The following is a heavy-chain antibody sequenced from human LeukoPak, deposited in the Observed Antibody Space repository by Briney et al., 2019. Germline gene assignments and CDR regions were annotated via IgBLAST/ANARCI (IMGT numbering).Heavy chain of an antibody. V-gene: IGHV4-39*07. CDR1: GGSISSSSYY. CDR2: IYYSGST. J-gene: IGHJ3*02. D-gene: IGHD3-3*01. CDR3: ARDTKNYDFWSGYYRRDAFDI. Sequence: PSETLSLTCTVSGGSISSSSYYWGWIRQPPGKGLEWIGSIYYSGSTYYNPSHKSRVTISVDTSKNQFSLKLSSVTAADTAVYYCARDTKNYDFWSGYYRRDAFDIWGQGTMVTVSS.